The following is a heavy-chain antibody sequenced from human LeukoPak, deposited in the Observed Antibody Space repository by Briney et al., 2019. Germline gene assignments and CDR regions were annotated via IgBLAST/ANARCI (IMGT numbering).Heavy chain of an antibody. Sequence: SETLSLTCTVSGGSISSYYWSWIRQPAGKGLEWIGRIYTSGSTNYNPSLKSRVTMSVDTSKNQFPLKLSSVTAADTAVYYCARVIRVPAARYYYYYYMDVWGKGTTVTVSS. V-gene: IGHV4-4*07. J-gene: IGHJ6*03. CDR1: GGSISSYY. CDR2: IYTSGST. CDR3: ARVIRVPAARYYYYYYMDV. D-gene: IGHD2-2*01.